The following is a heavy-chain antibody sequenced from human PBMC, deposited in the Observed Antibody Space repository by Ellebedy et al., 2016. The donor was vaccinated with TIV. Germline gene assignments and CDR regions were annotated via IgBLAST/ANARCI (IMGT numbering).Heavy chain of an antibody. CDR2: ISAYNGNT. CDR3: ARDRQQLVIYYYMDV. J-gene: IGHJ6*03. D-gene: IGHD6-13*01. V-gene: IGHV1-18*01. Sequence: ASVKVSXXASGGTFSSYAISWVRQAPGQGLEWMGWISAYNGNTNYAQKVQGRVTMTTDTSTSTAYMELRSLRSDDTAVYYCARDRQQLVIYYYMDVWGKGTTVTVSS. CDR1: GGTFSSYA.